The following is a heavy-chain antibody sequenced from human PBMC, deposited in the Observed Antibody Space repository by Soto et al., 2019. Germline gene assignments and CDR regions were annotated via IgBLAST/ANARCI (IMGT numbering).Heavy chain of an antibody. D-gene: IGHD6-13*01. CDR3: ARGYESSSRSVAY. V-gene: IGHV3-53*01. J-gene: IGHJ4*02. CDR2: FYAGGST. CDR1: GFTASINY. Sequence: GGSLRLSCADSGFTASINYMSWVRQAPGKGLEWVSLFYAGGSTYYADSVKGRFNISRDTSKNTLYLQMNSLRVDDTDVYYCARGYESSSRSVAYWGQGIPVTVSS.